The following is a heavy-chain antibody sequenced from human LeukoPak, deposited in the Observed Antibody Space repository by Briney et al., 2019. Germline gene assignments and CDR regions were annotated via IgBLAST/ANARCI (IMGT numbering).Heavy chain of an antibody. Sequence: GGSLKLSCTASGYTFTSYFINWVRQAPGQGLEWMGSIIASSGGTIYAHNFQGRVTITRDTSISKVYMDLTRLKSDDTAVYYCARPSLSTWARPSNYWGQGTLVTVPS. V-gene: IGHV1-2*02. D-gene: IGHD2/OR15-2a*01. CDR1: GYTFTSYF. CDR2: IIASSGGT. J-gene: IGHJ4*02. CDR3: ARPSLSTWARPSNY.